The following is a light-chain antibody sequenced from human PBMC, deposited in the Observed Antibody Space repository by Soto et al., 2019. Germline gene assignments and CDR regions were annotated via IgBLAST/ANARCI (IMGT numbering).Light chain of an antibody. CDR3: SSYTSSSTYV. CDR1: SSDVGGYNY. J-gene: IGLJ1*01. Sequence: QSVLTQPASVSGSPGQSITISCTGTSSDVGGYNYVSWYQQHPGKAPKLMIYDVSHRPSGVSNRFSGSKSGNTASLTISGLQAEDEADYYCSSYTSSSTYVLGTGTKLTVL. CDR2: DVS. V-gene: IGLV2-14*01.